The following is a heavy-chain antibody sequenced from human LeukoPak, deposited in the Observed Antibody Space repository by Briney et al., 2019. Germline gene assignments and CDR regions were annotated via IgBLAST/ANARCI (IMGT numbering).Heavy chain of an antibody. Sequence: GGSLRLSCAASGFTFSAHYMDWVRQTREKGLEWVGRIRNKDNKYIIEYAASVKGRFTISRDDSKNKLYLQMNSLKTEDTAVYYCARVGNYLDYWGQGTLVIVSS. J-gene: IGHJ4*02. CDR2: IRNKDNKYII. D-gene: IGHD1-26*01. CDR3: ARVGNYLDY. V-gene: IGHV3-72*01. CDR1: GFTFSAHY.